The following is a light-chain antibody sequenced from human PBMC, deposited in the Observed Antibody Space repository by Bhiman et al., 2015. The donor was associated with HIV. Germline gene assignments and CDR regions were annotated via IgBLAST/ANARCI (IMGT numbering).Light chain of an antibody. V-gene: IGLV3-21*02. J-gene: IGLJ2*01. CDR1: ALPQQ. Sequence: SYELTQPPSVSVSPGQTATITCSGDALPQQFSYWYQQKPGQAPVLVIYYGRDRPSGIPERFSGSNSGSTATLTISRVEAGDEADYYCQVWDSSSDQVVLGGGTKLTVL. CDR2: YGR. CDR3: QVWDSSSDQVV.